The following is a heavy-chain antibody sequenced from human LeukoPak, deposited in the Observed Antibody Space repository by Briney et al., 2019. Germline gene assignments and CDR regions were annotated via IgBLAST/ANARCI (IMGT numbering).Heavy chain of an antibody. D-gene: IGHD1-26*01. J-gene: IGHJ3*02. CDR3: ARTTSMSYVGDAFDI. V-gene: IGHV3-74*01. CDR1: GFTFSSYW. CDR2: INSDGSYT. Sequence: PGGSLRLSCAASGFTFSSYWMHWVRQAPGKGLVWVSRINSDGSYTSYADSVKGRFTISRDNAKNTLYLQMNSLRAEDTAVYYCARTTSMSYVGDAFDIWGQGTMVTVSS.